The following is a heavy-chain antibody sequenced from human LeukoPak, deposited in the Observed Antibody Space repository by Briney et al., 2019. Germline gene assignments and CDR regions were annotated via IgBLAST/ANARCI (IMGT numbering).Heavy chain of an antibody. CDR2: IYYSGST. V-gene: IGHV4-59*01. D-gene: IGHD5-18*01. CDR3: ARDLGVMVRAFDI. Sequence: SETLSLTCTVSGGSISSYYWSWIRQPPGKRLEWIEYIYYSGSTSYNPSLKSRVTISVDTSKNQISLKLSSVTAADTAVYYCARDLGVMVRAFDIWGQGTMVTVSS. J-gene: IGHJ3*02. CDR1: GGSISSYY.